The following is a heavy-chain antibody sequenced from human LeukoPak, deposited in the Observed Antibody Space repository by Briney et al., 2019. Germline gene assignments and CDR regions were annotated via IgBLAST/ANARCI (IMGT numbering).Heavy chain of an antibody. CDR2: ISYDGSNK. V-gene: IGHV3-30*03. D-gene: IGHD1-20*01. CDR3: ARDMSDNWNGLDY. CDR1: GFTFSSYG. J-gene: IGHJ4*02. Sequence: GGSLRLSCAASGFTFSSYGMHWVRQAPGKGLEWVAVISYDGSNKYYADSVKGRFTISRDNSKNTLYLQMNSLRAEDTAVYYCARDMSDNWNGLDYWGQGTLVTVSS.